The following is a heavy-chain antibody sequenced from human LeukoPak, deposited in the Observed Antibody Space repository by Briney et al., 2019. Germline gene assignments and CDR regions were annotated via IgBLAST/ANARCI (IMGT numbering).Heavy chain of an antibody. CDR2: ISSSSSYI. CDR1: GFTFSSYT. Sequence: GGSLRLSCAASGFTFSSYTMNWVRQAPGEGLEWVSSISSSSSYIYYAHSVEGRFTISRANAKNSLYLQMNSLRAEDTAVYYCARLLYYYDSSGYTNDAFDIWGQGTMVTVSS. J-gene: IGHJ3*02. D-gene: IGHD3-22*01. CDR3: ARLLYYYDSSGYTNDAFDI. V-gene: IGHV3-21*01.